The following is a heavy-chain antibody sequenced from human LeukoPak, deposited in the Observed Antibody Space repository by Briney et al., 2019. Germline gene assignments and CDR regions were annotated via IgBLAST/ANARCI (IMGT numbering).Heavy chain of an antibody. CDR2: IYYSGST. CDR1: GGSISSSSYT. J-gene: IGHJ6*03. D-gene: IGHD2-15*01. Sequence: PSETLSLTCTASGGSISSSSYTWGWIRQPPGKGLEWMGSIYYSGSTNYNPSLKSRVTISVDTSKNQFSLKLSSVTAADTAVYYCARTTEGYCRGRSCYSYYYYMDVWGKGTTVTVSS. V-gene: IGHV4-39*07. CDR3: ARTTEGYCRGRSCYSYYYYMDV.